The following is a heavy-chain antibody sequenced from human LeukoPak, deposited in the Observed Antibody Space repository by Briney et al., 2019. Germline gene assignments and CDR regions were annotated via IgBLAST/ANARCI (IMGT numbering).Heavy chain of an antibody. CDR2: IYYSGST. CDR1: GYSISSGYD. CDR3: AASIVVGYWFDP. Sequence: SETLSLTCTVSGYSISSGYDWGWIRQPPGKGLEWIGYIYYSGSTNYNPSLKSRVTISVDTSKNQFSLKLSSVTAADTAVYYCAASIVVGYWFDPWGQGTLVTVSS. V-gene: IGHV4-38-2*02. D-gene: IGHD3-22*01. J-gene: IGHJ5*02.